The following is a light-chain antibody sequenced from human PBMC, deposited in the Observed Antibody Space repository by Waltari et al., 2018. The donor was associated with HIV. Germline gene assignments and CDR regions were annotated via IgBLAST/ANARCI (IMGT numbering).Light chain of an antibody. CDR2: WAS. CDR1: QSVLYSSNNKNY. V-gene: IGKV4-1*01. J-gene: IGKJ2*01. Sequence: DIVMTQSPDSLAVSLGERATINCKSSQSVLYSSNNKNYLAWYQQKPGQPPKLLIYWASTRESGVPDRFSGSGSGTDFTLTISSLQAEDVAVYYCQQYYSTPHRTFGQGTKLEIK. CDR3: QQYYSTPHRT.